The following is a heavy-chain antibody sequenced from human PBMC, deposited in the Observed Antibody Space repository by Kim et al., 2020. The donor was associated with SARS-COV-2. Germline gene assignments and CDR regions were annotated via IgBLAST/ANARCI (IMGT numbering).Heavy chain of an antibody. J-gene: IGHJ4*02. CDR3: AVEWVGVATIGPFDY. Sequence: SVKVSCKASGGTFSSYAISWVRQAPGQGLEWMGGIIPIFGTANYAQKFQGRVTITADESTSTAYMELSSLRSEDTAVYYCAVEWVGVATIGPFDYWGQGTLVTVSS. V-gene: IGHV1-69*13. D-gene: IGHD5-12*01. CDR2: IIPIFGTA. CDR1: GGTFSSYA.